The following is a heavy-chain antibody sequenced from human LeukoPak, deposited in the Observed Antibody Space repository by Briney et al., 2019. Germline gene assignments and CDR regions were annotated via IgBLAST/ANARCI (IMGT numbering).Heavy chain of an antibody. Sequence: PGGSLRLSCAASGFTFSSYSMNWVRQAPGKGLEWVSSISSSSSYIYYADSVKGRFTISRDNAKSSLYLQMNSLRAEDTAVYYCAKDMAYSSSWTFDYWGQGTLVTVSS. V-gene: IGHV3-21*01. CDR1: GFTFSSYS. CDR3: AKDMAYSSSWTFDY. J-gene: IGHJ4*02. D-gene: IGHD6-13*01. CDR2: ISSSSSYI.